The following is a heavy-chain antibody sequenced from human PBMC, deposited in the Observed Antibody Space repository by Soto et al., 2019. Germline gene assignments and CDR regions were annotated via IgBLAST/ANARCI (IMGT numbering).Heavy chain of an antibody. Sequence: QVQLLQSGAEVKKPGASVKVSCKASGSTFTNFGISWLRQAPGQGLEWMGWISAYNGNTNYAQNFQGRVTMTTDTSTSTAYMGLRSMRADDRAADYCARGGTPTDYWGQGTLVTVSS. J-gene: IGHJ4*02. CDR2: ISAYNGNT. D-gene: IGHD3-16*01. CDR3: ARGGTPTDY. V-gene: IGHV1-18*01. CDR1: GSTFTNFG.